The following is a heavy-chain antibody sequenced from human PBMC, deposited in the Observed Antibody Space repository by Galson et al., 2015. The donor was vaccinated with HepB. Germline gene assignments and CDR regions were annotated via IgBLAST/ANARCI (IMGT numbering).Heavy chain of an antibody. CDR3: ARIRIIAAGMGAFDI. J-gene: IGHJ3*02. Sequence: SLRLSCAASGFTFSNYWMHWVRQAPGKGLVWVSRINSDGSSATYADSVKGRFTISRDNAKNTLYLQMNSLRAEDTAVYYCARIRIIAAGMGAFDIWGQGTMVTVSS. CDR2: INSDGSSA. D-gene: IGHD6-13*01. V-gene: IGHV3-74*01. CDR1: GFTFSNYW.